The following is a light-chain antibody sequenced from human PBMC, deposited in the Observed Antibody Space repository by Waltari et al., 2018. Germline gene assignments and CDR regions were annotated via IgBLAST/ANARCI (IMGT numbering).Light chain of an antibody. CDR3: CSYAGSSTLVV. Sequence: QSTLTQPASVSGSPGQSITISCTGTSSDVGSYNLVSWYQQHPGKAPKLMIYQGSKRPSGVSNHFSGSKSGNTASLTISGLQAEDEAAYYCCSYAGSSTLVVFGGGTKLTVL. CDR2: QGS. J-gene: IGLJ2*01. V-gene: IGLV2-23*01. CDR1: SSDVGSYNL.